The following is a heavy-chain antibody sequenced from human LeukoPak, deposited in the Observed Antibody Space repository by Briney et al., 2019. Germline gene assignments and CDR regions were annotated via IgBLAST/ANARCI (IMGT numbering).Heavy chain of an antibody. Sequence: GGSLRLSCAASGFTFSNYWMHWVRHPPGKGLVWVSRIYVDGRTTNYADSVKGRFTISRDNAKNTVYLEVNSLSVEDTATYYCIRDFRSADLWGQGTLVTVTS. CDR3: IRDFRSADL. V-gene: IGHV3-74*01. CDR2: IYVDGRTT. J-gene: IGHJ5*02. CDR1: GFTFSNYW.